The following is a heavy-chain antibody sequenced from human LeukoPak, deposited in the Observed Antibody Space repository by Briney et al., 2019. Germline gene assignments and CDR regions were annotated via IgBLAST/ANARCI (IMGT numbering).Heavy chain of an antibody. D-gene: IGHD1-26*01. CDR3: ARDEWGDAFDI. Sequence: GGSLRLSCAASGFTFSSYIMNWVRQAPGKGLEWVSSISSSSSYIHSADSVRVRFTISRDNAKNSLFLQMNSLRAEDTAVYYCARDEWGDAFDIWGQGTMVTVFS. J-gene: IGHJ3*02. V-gene: IGHV3-21*01. CDR1: GFTFSSYI. CDR2: ISSSSSYI.